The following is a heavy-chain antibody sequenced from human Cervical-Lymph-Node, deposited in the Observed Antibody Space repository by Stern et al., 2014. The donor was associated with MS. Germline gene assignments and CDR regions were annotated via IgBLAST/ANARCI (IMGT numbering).Heavy chain of an antibody. CDR1: GFTFSNHA. V-gene: IGHV3-30*04. CDR2: ISYDGRKE. D-gene: IGHD4-17*01. J-gene: IGHJ6*02. CDR3: ARATSTTTVTTPYYGLDV. Sequence: VQLVESGGGVVQPGGSLRLSCVVSGFTFSNHAMHWVRQAPGKGLEWVTVISYDGRKEYYTDSVQGRFTVSRDHSKNTLYLQMTSLRPDDTAVYYCARATSTTTVTTPYYGLDVWGQGTTVTVSS.